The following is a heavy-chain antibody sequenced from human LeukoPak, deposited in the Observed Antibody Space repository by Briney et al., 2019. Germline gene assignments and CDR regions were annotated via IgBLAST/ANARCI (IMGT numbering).Heavy chain of an antibody. D-gene: IGHD3-3*01. CDR1: GFTFSSYS. CDR2: ISSSSSYI. J-gene: IGHJ3*02. Sequence: PGGSLRLSCAASGFTFSSYSMNWVRQAPGKGLEWVSSISSSSSYIYYADSVKGRFTISRDNAKNSLYLQMNSLRAEDTAVYYCARESNGRFWSGYYMNGAFDIWGQGTMVTVSS. CDR3: ARESNGRFWSGYYMNGAFDI. V-gene: IGHV3-21*01.